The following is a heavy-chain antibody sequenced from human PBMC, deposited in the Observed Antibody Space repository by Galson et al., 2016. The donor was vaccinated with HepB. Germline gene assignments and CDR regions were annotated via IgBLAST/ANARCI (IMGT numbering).Heavy chain of an antibody. V-gene: IGHV3-48*02. CDR1: GFTFSGYK. D-gene: IGHD5-24*01. J-gene: IGHJ4*02. Sequence: SLRLSCAASGFTFSGYKMNWVRQAPGKALEWVSYISTTSSAIYYADSVKGRFSISRDNAESSLYLQMNSLRDEDTAVYYCASVENFDYWGQGTLVTVSS. CDR2: ISTTSSAI. CDR3: ASVENFDY.